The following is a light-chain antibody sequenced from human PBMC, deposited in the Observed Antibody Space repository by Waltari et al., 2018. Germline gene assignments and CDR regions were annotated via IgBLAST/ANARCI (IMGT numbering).Light chain of an antibody. CDR1: QSVLYSSNNKNC. Sequence: DIVMTQSPDSLAVSLGERATINCKSSQSVLYSSNNKNCLAWYQQKPGQPPKLLIYWASTRESGVPDRFSGSGSGTDFTLTISSLQAEDVAVYYCQQYYNIPRTFGQGTKLEIK. J-gene: IGKJ2*01. V-gene: IGKV4-1*01. CDR3: QQYYNIPRT. CDR2: WAS.